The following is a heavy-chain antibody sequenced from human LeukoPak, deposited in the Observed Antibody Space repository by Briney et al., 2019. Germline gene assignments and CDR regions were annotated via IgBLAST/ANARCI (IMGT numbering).Heavy chain of an antibody. CDR1: GFTVSSNS. D-gene: IGHD4-17*01. CDR2: IYSSVT. CDR3: ARRAGEYSHPYDY. J-gene: IGHJ4*02. V-gene: IGHV3-53*01. Sequence: PGGSLRLSCTVSGFTVSSNSMSWVRQAPGKGLEWVSFIYSSVTHYSDSVKGRFTISRDNSKNTLYLQMNSLRADDTAVYYCARRAGEYSHPYDYWGQGTLVTVSS.